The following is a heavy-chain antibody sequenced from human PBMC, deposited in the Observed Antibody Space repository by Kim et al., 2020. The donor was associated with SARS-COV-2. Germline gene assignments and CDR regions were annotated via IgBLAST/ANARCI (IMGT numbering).Heavy chain of an antibody. D-gene: IGHD3-3*01. CDR2: IYPGDSDT. Sequence: GESLKISCKGSGYSFTSYWIGWGRQMPGKGLEWMGIIYPGDSDTRYSPSFQGQVTISADKSISTAYLQWSSRKASDTAMYYCARLKRITIFGVVIEGPFDIWGQGTMVTVSS. V-gene: IGHV5-51*01. J-gene: IGHJ3*02. CDR1: GYSFTSYW. CDR3: ARLKRITIFGVVIEGPFDI.